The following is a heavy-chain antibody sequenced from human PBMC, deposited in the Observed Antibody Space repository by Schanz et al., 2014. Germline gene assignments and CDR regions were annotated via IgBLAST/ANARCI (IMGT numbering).Heavy chain of an antibody. J-gene: IGHJ4*02. D-gene: IGHD3-9*01. V-gene: IGHV3-11*01. CDR3: VREGSTTPVAGLRSFDWLGRFDD. CDR2: ISSGGTTT. CDR1: GFIFSDYY. Sequence: QVQLVESGGGLVKPGGSLRLSCAASGFIFSDYYMAWIRQAPGKGPEYVSYISSGGTTTYHSDSVKGRFTISRDSAENSLYLQMNSLRAEDTAMYYCVREGSTTPVAGLRSFDWLGRFDDWGQGTLVTVSS.